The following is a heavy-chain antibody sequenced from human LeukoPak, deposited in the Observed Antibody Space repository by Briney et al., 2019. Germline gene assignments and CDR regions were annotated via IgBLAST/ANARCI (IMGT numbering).Heavy chain of an antibody. J-gene: IGHJ6*03. CDR2: IKEDGSEK. CDR3: ARFAAGGSYYYYMDV. D-gene: IGHD6-25*01. Sequence: GGSLRLSCAASGFILSNYWMTWVRQSPGKGLEWVANIKEDGSEKYYVDSVKGRFTISRDNAKNSLYLQMNSLRADDTAVYYCARFAAGGSYYYYMDVWGKGTTVTVSS. CDR1: GFILSNYW. V-gene: IGHV3-7*01.